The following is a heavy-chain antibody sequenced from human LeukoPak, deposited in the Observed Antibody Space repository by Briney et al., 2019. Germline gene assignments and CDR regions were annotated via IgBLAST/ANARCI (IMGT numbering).Heavy chain of an antibody. CDR3: TTNPWFGELLFDAFDI. CDR1: GFTFSNAW. D-gene: IGHD3-10*01. CDR2: IKSKTDGGTT. Sequence: GGSLRLSCAASGFTFSNAWMNWVRQAPGKGLEWVGRIKSKTDGGTTDYAAPVKGRFTISRDDSKNTLYLQMNSLKTEDTAVYYCTTNPWFGELLFDAFDIWGQGTMVTVSS. V-gene: IGHV3-15*07. J-gene: IGHJ3*02.